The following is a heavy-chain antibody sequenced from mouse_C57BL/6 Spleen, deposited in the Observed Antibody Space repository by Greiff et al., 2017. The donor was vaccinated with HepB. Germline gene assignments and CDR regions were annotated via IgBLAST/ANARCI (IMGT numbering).Heavy chain of an antibody. CDR1: GYTFTDYN. CDR3: AQGAYYYGSSPFAY. Sequence: EVQLQQSGPELVKPGASVKIPCKASGYTFTDYNMDWVKQSHGKSLEWIGDINPNNGGTIYNQKFKGKATLTVDKSSSTPYMELRSLTSEDTAVYYCAQGAYYYGSSPFAYWGQGTLVTVSA. J-gene: IGHJ3*01. D-gene: IGHD1-1*01. V-gene: IGHV1-18*01. CDR2: INPNNGGT.